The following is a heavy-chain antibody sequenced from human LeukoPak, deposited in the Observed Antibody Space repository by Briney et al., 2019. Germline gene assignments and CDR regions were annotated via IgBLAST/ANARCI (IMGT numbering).Heavy chain of an antibody. CDR1: GFTFDDYG. V-gene: IGHV3-9*03. CDR2: ISWNSGSR. J-gene: IGHJ6*03. Sequence: GGSLRLSCAASGFTFDDYGMHWVRQAPGKGLEWVSCISWNSGSRAYADSVKGRFTISRDNVKNSMYLQMNSLRAEDMALYYCAKGGYSNSPGYMAVWGKGTTVTVSS. CDR3: AKGGYSNSPGYMAV. D-gene: IGHD6-13*01.